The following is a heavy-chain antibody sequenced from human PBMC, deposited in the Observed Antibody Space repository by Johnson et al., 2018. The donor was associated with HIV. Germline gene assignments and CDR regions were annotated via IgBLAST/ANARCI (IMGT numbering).Heavy chain of an antibody. CDR1: GFTFSSYA. V-gene: IGHV3-NL1*01. CDR2: INPRPDSA. J-gene: IGHJ3*02. CDR3: ARDSYDTTGQQHDAFDI. D-gene: IGHD3-22*01. Sequence: QVHLVESGGGVVQPGRSLRLSCAASGFTFSSYAMHWVRQAPCKGLEWVCGINPRPDSAACADSVKGRFTISRDNAKTSLYLQMNSLRAEDTAVYYCARDSYDTTGQQHDAFDIWGQGTMVTVSS.